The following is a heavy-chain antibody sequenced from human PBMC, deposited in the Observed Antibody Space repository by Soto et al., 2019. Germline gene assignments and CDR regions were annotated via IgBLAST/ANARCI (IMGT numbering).Heavy chain of an antibody. CDR3: ARRASSGYYYRY. Sequence: QVQLQESGPGLVKPSQTLSLTCIVSGGSISSGDYYWSWIRQPPGKGLEWIGYIYYSGSTYYNPSLKSRVTISVDTSKNQFSLKLSSVTAVDTAVFYCARRASSGYYYRYWGQGTLVTVSS. CDR1: GGSISSGDYY. J-gene: IGHJ4*02. V-gene: IGHV4-30-4*01. D-gene: IGHD3-22*01. CDR2: IYYSGST.